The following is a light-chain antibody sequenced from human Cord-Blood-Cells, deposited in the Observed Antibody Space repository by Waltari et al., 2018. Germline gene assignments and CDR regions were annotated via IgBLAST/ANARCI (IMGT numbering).Light chain of an antibody. Sequence: QSALTPPASGSGSPGPAIPISCTGTRSAVGGYNYVSWYQQHPGKAPKLMIYDVSNRPSGVSNRFSGSKSGNTASLTISGLQAEDEADYYCSSYTSSSTVVFGGGTKLTVL. CDR2: DVS. CDR3: SSYTSSSTVV. V-gene: IGLV2-14*01. J-gene: IGLJ2*01. CDR1: RSAVGGYNY.